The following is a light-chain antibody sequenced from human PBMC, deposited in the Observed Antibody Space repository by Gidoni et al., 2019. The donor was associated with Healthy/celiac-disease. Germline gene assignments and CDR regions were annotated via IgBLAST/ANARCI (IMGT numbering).Light chain of an antibody. V-gene: IGKV3-11*01. CDR3: QQRSNWPPLT. Sequence: EIVLTQSPATLSLSPGERATLSCRASQSASSYLAWYQQKPGQAPRLPIYDASNRATGIPARFSGSGSGTDFTLTISSLEPEDCAVYYCQQRSNWPPLTFGGGTKVEIK. J-gene: IGKJ4*01. CDR2: DAS. CDR1: QSASSY.